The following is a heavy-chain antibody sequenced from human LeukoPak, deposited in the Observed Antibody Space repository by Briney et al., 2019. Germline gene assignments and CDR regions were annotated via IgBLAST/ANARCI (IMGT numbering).Heavy chain of an antibody. D-gene: IGHD6-19*01. CDR1: GYTFTSYA. CDR2: INAGNGNT. V-gene: IGHV1-3*01. Sequence: ASVNVSCKASGYTFTSYAMHWVRQAPGQRLEWMGWINAGNGNTKYSQKFQGRVTITRDTSASTAYMELSSLRSEDTAVYYCASSSGWYLYYYYYGMDVWGQGTTVTVFS. J-gene: IGHJ6*02. CDR3: ASSSGWYLYYYYYGMDV.